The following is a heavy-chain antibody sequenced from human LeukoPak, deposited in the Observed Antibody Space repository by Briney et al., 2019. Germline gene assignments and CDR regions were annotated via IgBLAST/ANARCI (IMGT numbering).Heavy chain of an antibody. CDR3: TRAPSSGYYFGYFQR. V-gene: IGHV3-23*01. D-gene: IGHD3-22*01. J-gene: IGHJ1*01. CDR1: GFTFSSYA. Sequence: QTGGTLRLSCAAYGFTFSSYAMSWVRHAQGKGLECDLALSCSGGSTYYADSVKVRFTISRDNSKKALYLQMNSLRAEDTAVYCCTRAPSSGYYFGYFQRWGQGTLVTVAS. CDR2: LSCSGGST.